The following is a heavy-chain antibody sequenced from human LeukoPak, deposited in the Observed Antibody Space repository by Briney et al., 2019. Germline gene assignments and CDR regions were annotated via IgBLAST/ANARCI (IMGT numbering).Heavy chain of an antibody. CDR3: ARHVTGGADY. CDR1: GYSFTTNW. Sequence: GESLKISCKGFGYSFTTNWIAWVRQMPGKGLEWMGIIYPGDSDTRYSPSFQGQVTISADKSIGTAYLQWSSLKASDTAMYYCARHVTGGADYWAQGTLVTVSS. D-gene: IGHD7-27*01. V-gene: IGHV5-51*01. CDR2: IYPGDSDT. J-gene: IGHJ4*02.